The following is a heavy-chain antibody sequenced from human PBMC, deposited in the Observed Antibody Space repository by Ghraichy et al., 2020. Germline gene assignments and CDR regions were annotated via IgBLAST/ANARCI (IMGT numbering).Heavy chain of an antibody. CDR2: IIPIFGTA. CDR3: ARDMIAVAERTSIMGSYMDV. CDR1: GGTFSSYA. V-gene: IGHV1-69*13. Sequence: SVKVSCKASGGTFSSYAISWVRQAPGQGLEWMGGIIPIFGTANYAQKFQGRVTITADESTSTAYMELSSLRSEDTAVYYCARDMIAVAERTSIMGSYMDVWGKGTTVTVSS. J-gene: IGHJ6*03. D-gene: IGHD3-22*01.